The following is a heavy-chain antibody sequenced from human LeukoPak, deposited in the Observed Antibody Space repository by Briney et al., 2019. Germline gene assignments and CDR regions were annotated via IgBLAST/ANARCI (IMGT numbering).Heavy chain of an antibody. CDR3: ARGNMGEFDY. J-gene: IGHJ4*02. D-gene: IGHD1-26*01. V-gene: IGHV4-59*12. Sequence: SETLSLTCTVSGGSISSYYWSWIRQPPGKGLEWIGYIYYSGSTNYKPSLKSRVTISVDTSKNQFSLKLSSVTAADTAVYYCARGNMGEFDYWGQGTLVTVSS. CDR1: GGSISSYY. CDR2: IYYSGST.